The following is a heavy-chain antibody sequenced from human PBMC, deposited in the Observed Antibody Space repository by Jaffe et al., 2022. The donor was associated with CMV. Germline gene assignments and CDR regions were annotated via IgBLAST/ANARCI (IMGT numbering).Heavy chain of an antibody. J-gene: IGHJ4*02. CDR3: ARFPQYYYDSSGAGEAAFDY. V-gene: IGHV3-7*03. D-gene: IGHD3-22*01. CDR1: GFTFSSYW. CDR2: IKQDGSEK. Sequence: EVQLVESGGGLVQPGGSLRLSCAASGFTFSSYWMSWVRQAPGKGLEWVANIKQDGSEKYYVDSVKGRFTISRDNAKNSLYLQMNSLRAEDTAVYYCARFPQYYYDSSGAGEAAFDYWGQGTLVTVSS.